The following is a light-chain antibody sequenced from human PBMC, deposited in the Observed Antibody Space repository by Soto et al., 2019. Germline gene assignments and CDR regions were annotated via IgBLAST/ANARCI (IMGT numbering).Light chain of an antibody. CDR2: INYDGTH. CDR3: QSLGTGIQV. Sequence: QAVVTQSPSASASLGASVKLPCPLSRGYSTYAIAWHQQQSEKGPRFLMKINYDGTHSKGDGFFDRFSGSSSGAERHLTISSLQSDDEADYYCQSLGTGIQVFGGGTKLTVL. CDR1: RGYSTYA. V-gene: IGLV4-69*01. J-gene: IGLJ3*02.